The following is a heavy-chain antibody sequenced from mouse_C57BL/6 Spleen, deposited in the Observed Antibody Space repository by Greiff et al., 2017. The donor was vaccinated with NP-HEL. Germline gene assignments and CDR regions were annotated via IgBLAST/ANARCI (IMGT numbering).Heavy chain of an antibody. CDR3: ARCDDYEMNAMDY. V-gene: IGHV1-80*01. CDR2: IYPGDGDT. D-gene: IGHD2-4*01. J-gene: IGHJ4*01. Sequence: VKLMESGAELVKPGASVKISCKASGYAFSSYWMNWVKQRPGKGLEWIGQIYPGDGDTNYNGKFKGKATLTADKSSSTAYMQLSSLTSEDSAVYFCARCDDYEMNAMDYWGQGTSVTVSS. CDR1: GYAFSSYW.